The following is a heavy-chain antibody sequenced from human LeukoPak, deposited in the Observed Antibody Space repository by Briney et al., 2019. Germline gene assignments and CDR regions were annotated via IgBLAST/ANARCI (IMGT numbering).Heavy chain of an antibody. J-gene: IGHJ5*02. V-gene: IGHV3-48*01. Sequence: GESLRLSCAASGFTFSSYSMNWVRQAPGKGLEWVSYISSASNTIYYADSVEGRFTVSRDNAKNSLYLQMNSLRAEDTAMYYCARDGWFGDYNWFDPWGQGTLVTVSS. CDR1: GFTFSSYS. D-gene: IGHD3-10*01. CDR3: ARDGWFGDYNWFDP. CDR2: ISSASNTI.